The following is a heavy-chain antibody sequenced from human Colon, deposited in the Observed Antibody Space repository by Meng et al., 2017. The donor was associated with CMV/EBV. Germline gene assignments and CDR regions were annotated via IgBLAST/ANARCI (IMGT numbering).Heavy chain of an antibody. D-gene: IGHD3-9*01. CDR3: ARALYDSLTGYSRYFDL. CDR1: FSFNSYS. V-gene: IGHV3-21*06. J-gene: IGHJ2*01. Sequence: FSFNSYSRFWVRQAQGKGLEWVSGISGSSEYIFYADSLKGRSAISRDNAENSLFLHMSSLRAEDTAVYYCARALYDSLTGYSRYFDLWGRGTLVTVSS. CDR2: ISGSSEYI.